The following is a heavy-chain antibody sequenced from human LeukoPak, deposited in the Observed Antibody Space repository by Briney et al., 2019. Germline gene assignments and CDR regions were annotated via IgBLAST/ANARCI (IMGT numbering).Heavy chain of an antibody. J-gene: IGHJ1*01. CDR3: AGAVWGGYRQTNEYFQH. CDR2: MNPNSGNT. D-gene: IGHD3-16*02. V-gene: IGHV1-8*01. Sequence: ASVKVSCKASGYTFTSYDINWVRQATGQGLEWMGWMNPNSGNTGYAQKFQGRVTTTRNTSISTAYMELSSLRSEDTAVYYCAGAVWGGYRQTNEYFQHWGQGTLVTVSS. CDR1: GYTFTSYD.